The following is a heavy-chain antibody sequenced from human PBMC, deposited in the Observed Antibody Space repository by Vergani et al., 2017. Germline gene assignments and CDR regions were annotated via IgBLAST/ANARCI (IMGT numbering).Heavy chain of an antibody. CDR1: GGTFSSYT. V-gene: IGHV1-69*02. J-gene: IGHJ4*02. D-gene: IGHD5-18*01. CDR2: IIPILGIA. Sequence: QVQLVQSGAEVKKPGSSVKVSCKASGGTFSSYTISWVRQAPGQGLEWMGRIIPILGIANYAQKFQGRVTMTRDTSTSTVYMELSSLRSEDTAVYYCARGSASLGGYSYALDYWGQGTLVTVSS. CDR3: ARGSASLGGYSYALDY.